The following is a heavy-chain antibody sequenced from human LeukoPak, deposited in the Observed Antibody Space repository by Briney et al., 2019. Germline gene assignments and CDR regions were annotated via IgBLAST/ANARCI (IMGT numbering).Heavy chain of an antibody. CDR1: GGSFSGYY. Sequence: PSETLSLTCAVYGGSFSGYYWSWIRQPPGKGLEWIGEINHSGSTNYNPSLKSRVTISVDTSKNQFSLKLSSVTAADTAVYYCARSILYGHQPNWGQGTLVTVSS. V-gene: IGHV4-34*01. CDR2: INHSGST. CDR3: ARSILYGHQPN. D-gene: IGHD3-3*02. J-gene: IGHJ4*02.